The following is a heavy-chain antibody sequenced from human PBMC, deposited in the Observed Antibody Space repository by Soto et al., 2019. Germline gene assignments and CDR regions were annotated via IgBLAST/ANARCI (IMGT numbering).Heavy chain of an antibody. CDR2: TYYRSKWYY. CDR1: GDRVSSNSAA. V-gene: IGHV6-1*01. J-gene: IGHJ5*02. Sequence: QVQLQQSGPGLVKPSQTLSLTCAVSGDRVSSNSAAWNWIRQSPSRGLEWLGRTYYRSKWYYHYAVSVKSRIPIKPDPAKNHCSMQLTSVTLEDTAVYFCVRDADPKWFDPWGQGTLVTVSS. CDR3: VRDADPKWFDP.